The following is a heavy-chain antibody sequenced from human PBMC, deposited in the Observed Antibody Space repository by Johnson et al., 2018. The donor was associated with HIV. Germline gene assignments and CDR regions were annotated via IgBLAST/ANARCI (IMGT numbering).Heavy chain of an antibody. Sequence: QEQLVESGGGLVQPGGSLRLSCAASGFTFSSYGMHWVRQAPGKGLEWVAFIRYDGSNKYYADSVKGRFTISRDNSKNTLYLQMNSLRAEDTAVYYCARGEGGTYLPDAFDIWGQGTMVTVSS. D-gene: IGHD1-26*01. J-gene: IGHJ3*02. CDR3: ARGEGGTYLPDAFDI. V-gene: IGHV3-30*02. CDR2: IRYDGSNK. CDR1: GFTFSSYG.